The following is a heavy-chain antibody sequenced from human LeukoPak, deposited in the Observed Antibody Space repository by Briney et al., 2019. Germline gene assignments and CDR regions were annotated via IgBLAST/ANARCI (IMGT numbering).Heavy chain of an antibody. V-gene: IGHV3-64*01. Sequence: GGSLRLSCAASGFTFSSYAMHWVRQAPGKGLEYVSAISSNGGSTYYANSVKGRFTISRDNSKNTLYLQMGSLRAEDMAVYYCARSPGEVVNPEYAFDIWGQGTKVTVSS. CDR1: GFTFSSYA. D-gene: IGHD3-10*01. CDR3: ARSPGEVVNPEYAFDI. J-gene: IGHJ3*02. CDR2: ISSNGGST.